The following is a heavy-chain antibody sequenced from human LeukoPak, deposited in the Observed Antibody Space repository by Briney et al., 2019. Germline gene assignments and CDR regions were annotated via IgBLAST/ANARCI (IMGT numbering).Heavy chain of an antibody. CDR2: IYYSGST. J-gene: IGHJ5*02. D-gene: IGHD3-22*01. Sequence: PSETLSLTCTVSGGSISSYYWSWIRQPPGKGLEWIGYIYYSGSTNYNPSLKSRVTISVDTSKNQFSLKLSSVTAADTAVYYCARDMGYYDSADPAWGQGTLVTVSS. CDR1: GGSISSYY. CDR3: ARDMGYYDSADPA. V-gene: IGHV4-59*01.